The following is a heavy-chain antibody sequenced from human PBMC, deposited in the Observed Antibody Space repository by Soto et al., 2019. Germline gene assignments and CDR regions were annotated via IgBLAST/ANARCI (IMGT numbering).Heavy chain of an antibody. CDR1: GYIFNLYW. CDR3: ARHSPAPGYYNFTYGMDV. J-gene: IGHJ6*02. CDR2: IYPGDSDT. V-gene: IGHV5-51*01. Sequence: GESLKISCKASGYIFNLYWLGWVRQMPGKGLGWMGIIYPGDSDTRYSPSFQGQVTISADKSISTASLRWSSLNASDPAVYDRARHSPAPGYYNFTYGMDVRGQGTTVTVSS. D-gene: IGHD1-1*01.